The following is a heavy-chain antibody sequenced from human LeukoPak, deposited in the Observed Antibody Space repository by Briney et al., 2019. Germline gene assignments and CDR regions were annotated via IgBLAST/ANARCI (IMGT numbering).Heavy chain of an antibody. D-gene: IGHD3-9*01. V-gene: IGHV1-2*02. CDR2: INPNSGGT. CDR3: AREDDILTGYRY. CDR1: GYTFTGYY. Sequence: ASVKVSCKASGYTFTGYYMHWVRQAPGQGLEWMGWINPNSGGTNYAQKFQGRVTMTGDTSISTAYMELSRLRSDDTAVYYCAREDDILTGYRYWGQGTLVTVSS. J-gene: IGHJ4*02.